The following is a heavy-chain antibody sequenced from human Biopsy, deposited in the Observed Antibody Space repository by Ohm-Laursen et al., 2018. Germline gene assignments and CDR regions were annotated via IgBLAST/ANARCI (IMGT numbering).Heavy chain of an antibody. CDR3: ARVEAGTYDALDI. V-gene: IGHV4-59*02. Sequence: PPGTLSLTCTVSGDSVTKYYWSWIRQPPGKGLEWIGHIYYSVMTNYNPSLQSRVSISVDTSRNQVSLTLSSVTAADTAVYYCARVEAGTYDALDIWGQGTLVAVSA. CDR2: IYYSVMT. CDR1: GDSVTKYY. D-gene: IGHD1-26*01. J-gene: IGHJ3*02.